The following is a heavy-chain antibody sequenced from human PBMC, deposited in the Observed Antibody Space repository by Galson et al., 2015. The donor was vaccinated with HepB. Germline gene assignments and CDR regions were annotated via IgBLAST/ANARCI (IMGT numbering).Heavy chain of an antibody. CDR2: ISYDGSDK. V-gene: IGHV3-30*18. D-gene: IGHD2-2*01. CDR3: AKPPGLCSSTSCQTEAEYFRH. J-gene: IGHJ1*01. Sequence: SLRLSCSASGFTFSSYGMHWVRQAAGKGLGWVAVISYDGSDKYYGDSVKSRFTIFRDNSKNTVYLQMNSLRAEDTAVYYCAKPPGLCSSTSCQTEAEYFRHWGQGTLVSVSS. CDR1: GFTFSSYG.